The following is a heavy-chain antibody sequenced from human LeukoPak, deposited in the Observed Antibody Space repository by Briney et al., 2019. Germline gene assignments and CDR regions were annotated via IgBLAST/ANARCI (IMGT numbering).Heavy chain of an antibody. Sequence: SLRLSCAASGFTFDDYAMHWVRQAPGKGLEWVSGISWNSGSIGYADSVKGRFTISRDNAKNSLYLQMNSLRAEDMALYYCARLIVDAFDIWGQGTMVTVSS. J-gene: IGHJ3*02. CDR2: ISWNSGSI. V-gene: IGHV3-9*03. CDR1: GFTFDDYA. D-gene: IGHD3-22*01. CDR3: ARLIVDAFDI.